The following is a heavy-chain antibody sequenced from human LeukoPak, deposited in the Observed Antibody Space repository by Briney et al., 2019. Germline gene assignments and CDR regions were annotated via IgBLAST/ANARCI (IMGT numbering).Heavy chain of an antibody. J-gene: IGHJ5*02. CDR3: ARHFARRRGYSGYDVREDTNQLYP. Sequence: PSGRLPLTCTVSSGFIISNSYYRWGIRHPPEELLEWLGISYYGGSTYYNASVKSRVIISVDKSKNKLYLKMSSVRAEDTAVYYCARHFARRRGYSGYDVREDTNQLYPWGQGTLVTVSS. V-gene: IGHV4-39*01. CDR2: SYYGGST. CDR1: SGFIISNSYY. D-gene: IGHD5-12*01.